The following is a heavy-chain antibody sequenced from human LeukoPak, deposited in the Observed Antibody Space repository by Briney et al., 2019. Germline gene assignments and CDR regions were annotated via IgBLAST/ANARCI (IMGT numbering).Heavy chain of an antibody. D-gene: IGHD6-13*01. J-gene: IGHJ4*02. CDR1: GYTFTGYY. CDR2: INPNSGGT. Sequence: ASVKVSCKASGYTFTGYYMHWVRQAPGQGLEWMGRINPNSGGTNYAQKVQGRVTMTRDTSISTAYMELSRLRSEDTAVYYCARDPPRVAAAAYADYWGQGTLVTVSS. CDR3: ARDPPRVAAAAYADY. V-gene: IGHV1-2*06.